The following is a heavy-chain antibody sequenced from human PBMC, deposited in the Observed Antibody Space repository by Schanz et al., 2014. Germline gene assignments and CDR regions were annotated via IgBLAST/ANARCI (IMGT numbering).Heavy chain of an antibody. CDR3: AKEGTVVSGSPRDY. CDR2: ISAGGTNT. D-gene: IGHD3-10*01. V-gene: IGHV3-23*04. J-gene: IGHJ4*02. Sequence: EVQLVESGGGLVQPGGSLRLSCAASGFTVSTNYMSWVRQAPGKGLEWVSSISAGGTNTYYADSVKGRFTLSRDNSKNTLYLQMNSLIVEDTAVYYCAKEGTVVSGSPRDYWGRGTLVTVSS. CDR1: GFTVSTNY.